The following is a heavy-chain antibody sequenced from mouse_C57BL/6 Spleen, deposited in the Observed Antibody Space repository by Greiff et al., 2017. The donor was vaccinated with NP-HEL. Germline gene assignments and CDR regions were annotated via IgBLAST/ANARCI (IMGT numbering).Heavy chain of an antibody. J-gene: IGHJ3*01. Sequence: DVMLVESGGGLVKPGGSLKLSCAASGFTFSDYGMHWVRQAPEKGLEWVAYISSGSSTIYYADTVKGRFTISRDNAKNTLFLQMTSLRSEDTAMYYCARPLIYDGYFAWFAYWGQGTLVTVSA. CDR3: ARPLIYDGYFAWFAY. CDR1: GFTFSDYG. CDR2: ISSGSSTI. V-gene: IGHV5-17*01. D-gene: IGHD2-3*01.